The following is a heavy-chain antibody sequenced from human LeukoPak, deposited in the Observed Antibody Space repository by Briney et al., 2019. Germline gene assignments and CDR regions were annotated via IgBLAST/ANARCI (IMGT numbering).Heavy chain of an antibody. CDR1: GYTFTSYY. V-gene: IGHV1-46*01. CDR3: ARGVYSSSSVNWFDP. D-gene: IGHD6-6*01. Sequence: ASVKVSCKASGYTFTSYYMHWVRQAPGQGLEWMGIIKPSGGSTTYAQKFRGRVTMTRDTSTSTVYMELSSLRSEDTAVYYCARGVYSSSSVNWFDPWGQGTLVTVSS. CDR2: IKPSGGST. J-gene: IGHJ5*02.